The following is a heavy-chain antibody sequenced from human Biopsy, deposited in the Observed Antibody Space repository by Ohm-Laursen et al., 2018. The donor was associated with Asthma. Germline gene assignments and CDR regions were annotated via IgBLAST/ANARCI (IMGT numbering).Heavy chain of an antibody. V-gene: IGHV3-30*10. D-gene: IGHD1-1*01. CDR1: GFSFSNFA. J-gene: IGHJ3*02. CDR3: VRDGTDDAFDI. CDR2: ISKDASTQ. Sequence: SLRLSCTASGFSFSNFAIHWVRQAPGKGLEWVGVISKDASTQDYTDSVKGRFTMARDNSKNTLDLQMNSLREEDTAVYYCVRDGTDDAFDIWGQGTVVSVSS.